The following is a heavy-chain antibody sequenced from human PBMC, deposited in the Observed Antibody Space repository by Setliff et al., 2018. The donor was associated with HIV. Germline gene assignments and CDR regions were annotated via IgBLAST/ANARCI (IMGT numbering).Heavy chain of an antibody. CDR3: RGSGNSYAFDM. CDR2: IKQDGSEK. J-gene: IGHJ3*02. Sequence: GGSLRLSCAASGFTFRTYGMHWVRQAPGKGLEWVANIKQDGSEKYYVESVKGRFTISRDNAENSLYLQMNNLRAEDTAVYYCRGSGNSYAFDMWGQGTMVTVSS. D-gene: IGHD3-10*01. V-gene: IGHV3-7*03. CDR1: GFTFRTYG.